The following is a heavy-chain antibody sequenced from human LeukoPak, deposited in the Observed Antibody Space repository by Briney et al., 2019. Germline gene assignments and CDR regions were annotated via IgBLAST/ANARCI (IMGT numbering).Heavy chain of an antibody. Sequence: ASVKVSCKASGYTFTSYYMHWVRQATGQGLEWMGWMNPNSGNTGYAQKFQGRVTMTRNTSISTAYMELSSLRSEDTAVYYCARGPRASGYWGQGTLVTVSS. V-gene: IGHV1-8*02. CDR3: ARGPRASGY. D-gene: IGHD6-25*01. CDR2: MNPNSGNT. J-gene: IGHJ4*02. CDR1: GYTFTSYY.